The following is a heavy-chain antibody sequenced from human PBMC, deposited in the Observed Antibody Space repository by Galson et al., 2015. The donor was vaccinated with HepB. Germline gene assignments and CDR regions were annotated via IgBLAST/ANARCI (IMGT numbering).Heavy chain of an antibody. CDR1: GFTFSSYA. J-gene: IGHJ4*02. CDR2: ISGSGGST. CDR3: AKLLRNAGRFGELLYDY. Sequence: SLRLSCAASGFTFSSYAMSWVRQAPGKGLEWVSAISGSGGSTYYADSVKGRFTISRDNSKNTLYLQMNSLRAEDTAVYYCAKLLRNAGRFGELLYDYWGQGTLVTVSS. D-gene: IGHD3-10*01. V-gene: IGHV3-23*01.